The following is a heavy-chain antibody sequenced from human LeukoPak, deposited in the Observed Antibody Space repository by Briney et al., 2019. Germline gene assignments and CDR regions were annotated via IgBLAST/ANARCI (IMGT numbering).Heavy chain of an antibody. V-gene: IGHV3-30*04. Sequence: GGSLRLSCAASGFTFSSYAMHWVRQAPGKGLEWVAVISYDGSNKYYADSVKGRFTISRDNSKNTLYLQMSSLRAEDTAVYYCAKDQAGVRGVYYFDYWGQGTLVTVSS. D-gene: IGHD3-10*01. CDR2: ISYDGSNK. CDR3: AKDQAGVRGVYYFDY. CDR1: GFTFSSYA. J-gene: IGHJ4*02.